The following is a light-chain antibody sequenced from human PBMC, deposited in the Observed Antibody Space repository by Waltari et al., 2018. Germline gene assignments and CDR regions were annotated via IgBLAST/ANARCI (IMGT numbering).Light chain of an antibody. CDR3: QQSYSAPFT. Sequence: DIQMTQSPSSLSTSVGERVTITCRASRGIDAYLKWYQQQPVKSTKLLTYDASTLQRGVPTRFSGGGICTDFPLTISDLQPDDFATYFCQQSYSAPFTFGRGTRLE. CDR1: RGIDAY. V-gene: IGKV1-39*01. J-gene: IGKJ5*01. CDR2: DAS.